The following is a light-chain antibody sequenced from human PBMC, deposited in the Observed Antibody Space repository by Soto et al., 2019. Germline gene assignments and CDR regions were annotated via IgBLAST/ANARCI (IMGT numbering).Light chain of an antibody. CDR3: QHRADWPRGS. CDR2: HAS. Sequence: EIVLTQSPDTLSLSPGDTATLSCRASQSVASYLAWYQQKPGQPPRLLIYHASNRATGIPARFSGSGSGTHFTLTISSLEPEDFAVYYCQHRADWPRGSFGKGTKLEIK. CDR1: QSVASY. J-gene: IGKJ2*01. V-gene: IGKV3-11*01.